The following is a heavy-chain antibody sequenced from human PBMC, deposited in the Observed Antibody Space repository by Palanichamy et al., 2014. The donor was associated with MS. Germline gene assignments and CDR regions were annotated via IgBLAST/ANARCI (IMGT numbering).Heavy chain of an antibody. Sequence: QVQLVESGGGVVQPGRSLRLSCAAAGFTFKTYGMHWVRQAPGKGLEWVAAIWYDGNKKYYPDSGKGRFTISRDNSKNTLHLQMNSLRAEDTAVYYCARDHTISYFGVARDGMDVWGQGTTVTVSS. D-gene: IGHD3-3*01. CDR1: GFTFKTYG. CDR2: IWYDGNKK. V-gene: IGHV3-33*01. CDR3: ARDHTISYFGVARDGMDV. J-gene: IGHJ6*02.